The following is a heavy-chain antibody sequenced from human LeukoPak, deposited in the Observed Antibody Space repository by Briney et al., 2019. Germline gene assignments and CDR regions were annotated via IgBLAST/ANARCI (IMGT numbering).Heavy chain of an antibody. CDR2: IKLDASEE. CDR3: ARGVPTGVDAFDF. V-gene: IGHV3-7*01. D-gene: IGHD4-23*01. CDR1: GFTFSSYW. Sequence: GGPLRLSCAASGFTFSSYWMTWVRQAPGKGLEWVANIKLDASEEYYVDSVKGRFTISRDNAKNSLYLQMNSLRAEDTAVYYCARGVPTGVDAFDFWGQGTMVTVSS. J-gene: IGHJ3*01.